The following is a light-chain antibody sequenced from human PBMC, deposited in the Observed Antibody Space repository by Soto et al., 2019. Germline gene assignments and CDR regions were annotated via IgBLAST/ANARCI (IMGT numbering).Light chain of an antibody. J-gene: IGKJ5*01. CDR1: QSVLYSSNNKNY. V-gene: IGKV4-1*01. CDR3: QQYYSTPIT. Sequence: DIVMTQSPDSLAVSLGERATINCRSSQSVLYSSNNKNYLGWYQQKPRQPPKLLIYWASTRESGVPDRFSGSGSGTDFTLTISIRQPEDVAVYYCQQYYSTPITFGQGTRLEIK. CDR2: WAS.